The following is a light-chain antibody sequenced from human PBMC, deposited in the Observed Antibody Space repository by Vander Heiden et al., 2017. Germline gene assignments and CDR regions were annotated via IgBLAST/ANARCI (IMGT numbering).Light chain of an antibody. V-gene: IGLV1-40*01. CDR3: QSYDDSLRGFVV. J-gene: IGLJ2*01. Sequence: HSVLTQPPPVSGAPGQGVTIPCTGSSSNIGAGYGVHWYQQLPGAAPKLLIYGDINRPSGVPARFSGSKSGTSASLAISGLQAEDEADYYCQSYDDSLRGFVVFGGGTKLTVL. CDR1: SSNIGAGYG. CDR2: GDI.